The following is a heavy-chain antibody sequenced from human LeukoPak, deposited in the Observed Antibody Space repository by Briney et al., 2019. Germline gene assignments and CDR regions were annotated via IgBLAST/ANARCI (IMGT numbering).Heavy chain of an antibody. D-gene: IGHD3-10*01. CDR1: GFTFSSYS. CDR2: ISYDGSNK. CDR3: AKPFNYYGSGSHFDY. Sequence: PGGSLRPSCAASGFTFSSYSMHWVRQAPGKGLEWVAVISYDGSNKYYADSVKGRFTISRDNSKNTLYLQMNSLRAEDTAVYYCAKPFNYYGSGSHFDYWGQGTLVTVSS. J-gene: IGHJ4*02. V-gene: IGHV3-30*18.